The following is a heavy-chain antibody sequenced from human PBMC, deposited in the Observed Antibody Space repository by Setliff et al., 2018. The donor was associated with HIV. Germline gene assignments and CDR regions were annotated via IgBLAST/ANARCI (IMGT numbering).Heavy chain of an antibody. D-gene: IGHD2-15*01. J-gene: IGHJ3*02. Sequence: LRLSCAVSGFTFSSYTMNWVRQAPGKGLEWVSSISSSSNYIYYADSVKGRFTISRDNAKNSLYLQMNSLRAEDTAVYYCARDEAWVVVAATHAAFDIWGQGTMVTVSS. V-gene: IGHV3-21*01. CDR1: GFTFSSYT. CDR3: ARDEAWVVVAATHAAFDI. CDR2: ISSSSNYI.